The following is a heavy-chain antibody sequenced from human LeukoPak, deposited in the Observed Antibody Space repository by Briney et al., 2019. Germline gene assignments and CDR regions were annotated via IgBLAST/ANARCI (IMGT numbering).Heavy chain of an antibody. D-gene: IGHD6-19*01. CDR1: GFTFSSYS. J-gene: IGHJ4*02. Sequence: GGSLRLSCAASGFTFSSYSMNWVRQAPGKGLEWVSYISSSSSTIYYADSVKGRFTISRDNAKNSLYLQMNSLRAEDTALYYCAKDRAVAGFYYFDYWGQGTLVTVSS. CDR3: AKDRAVAGFYYFDY. V-gene: IGHV3-48*01. CDR2: ISSSSSTI.